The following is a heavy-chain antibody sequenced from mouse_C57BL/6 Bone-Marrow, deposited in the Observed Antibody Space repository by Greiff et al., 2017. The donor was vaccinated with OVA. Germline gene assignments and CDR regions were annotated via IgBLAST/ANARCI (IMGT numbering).Heavy chain of an antibody. CDR1: GYTFTSYG. Sequence: QVQLKESGAELARPGASVKLSCKASGYTFTSYGISWVKQRTGQGLEWIGEIYPRSGNTYYNEKFKGKATLTADKSSSTAYMELRSLTSEDSAVYFCARSSYYDYDGGPFAYWGQGTLVTVAA. V-gene: IGHV1-81*01. CDR3: ARSSYYDYDGGPFAY. CDR2: IYPRSGNT. J-gene: IGHJ3*01. D-gene: IGHD2-4*01.